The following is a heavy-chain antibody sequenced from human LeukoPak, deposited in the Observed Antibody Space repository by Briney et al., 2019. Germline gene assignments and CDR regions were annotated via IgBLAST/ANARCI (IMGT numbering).Heavy chain of an antibody. CDR2: INPNSGGT. Sequence: ASVTVSFTGSGYTFTVYYMHWVRQAPGQGLEWVGWINPNSGGTNYAQKFQGRVTMTRDTAISTAYMELSRLRSDDAAVYFCGRGAVITIVNWGQGTLVTVSS. D-gene: IGHD3-10*01. CDR1: GYTFTVYY. CDR3: GRGAVITIVN. V-gene: IGHV1-2*02. J-gene: IGHJ4*02.